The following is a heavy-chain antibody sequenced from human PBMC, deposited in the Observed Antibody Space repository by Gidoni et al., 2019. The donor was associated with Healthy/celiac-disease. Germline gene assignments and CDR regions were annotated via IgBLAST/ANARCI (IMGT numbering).Heavy chain of an antibody. V-gene: IGHV4-30-2*04. Sequence: ESTYYNPSLKSRVTISVDTSKNQFSLKLSSVTAADTAVYYCARDPEGIGSHLDYWGQGTLVTVSS. D-gene: IGHD3-10*01. CDR3: ARDPEGIGSHLDY. J-gene: IGHJ4*02. CDR2: EST.